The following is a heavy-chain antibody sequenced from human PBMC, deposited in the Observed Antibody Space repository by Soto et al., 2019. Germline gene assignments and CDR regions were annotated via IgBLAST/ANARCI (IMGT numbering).Heavy chain of an antibody. CDR2: IYWDEDK. Sequence: QITLKESGPTPLKPTQTLTLTCSFSGISLTSSGAGVGWIRQPPGKALERLAVIYWDEDKRYSPSLRSRLTISKDTSKSRVVLTMTNLDPADTATYFCADIHACHRRRGPFDYWCQGTLVTVSS. CDR3: ADIHACHRRRGPFDY. CDR1: GISLTSSGAG. V-gene: IGHV2-5*02. J-gene: IGHJ4*02. D-gene: IGHD3-16*01.